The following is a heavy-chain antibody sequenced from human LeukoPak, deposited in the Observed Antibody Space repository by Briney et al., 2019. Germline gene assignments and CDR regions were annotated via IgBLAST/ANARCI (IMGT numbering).Heavy chain of an antibody. CDR3: ARDRYSGSRTFDY. Sequence: ASVKVSCKASGYIFTSFYMHWVRQAPGQGLEWMGWISAYNGNTNYAQKLQGRVTMTTDTSTSTAYMELRSLRSDDTAVYYCARDRYSGSRTFDYWGQGTLATVSS. D-gene: IGHD1-26*01. CDR2: ISAYNGNT. CDR1: GYIFTSFY. J-gene: IGHJ4*02. V-gene: IGHV1-18*04.